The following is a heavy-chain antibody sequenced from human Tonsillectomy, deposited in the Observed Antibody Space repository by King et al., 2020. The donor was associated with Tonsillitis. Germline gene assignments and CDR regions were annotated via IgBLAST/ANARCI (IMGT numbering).Heavy chain of an antibody. D-gene: IGHD1-26*01. V-gene: IGHV3-23*04. CDR3: ARDPGSGSYPPRFDY. J-gene: IGHJ4*02. CDR1: GFTFSSYA. CDR2: ISGGAGST. Sequence: VQLVESGGGLVQPGGSLRLSCAASGFTFSSYAMNWVRQAPGKGLEWVSGISGGAGSTYYADSVKGHFTISRDNSKNTLYLQMNSLRAEDTALYYCARDPGSGSYPPRFDYWGQGTLVTVSS.